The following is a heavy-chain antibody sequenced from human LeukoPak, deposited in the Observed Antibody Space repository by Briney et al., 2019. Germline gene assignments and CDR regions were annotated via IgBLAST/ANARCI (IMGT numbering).Heavy chain of an antibody. J-gene: IGHJ4*02. CDR3: AKGDSSGYYPIFDY. D-gene: IGHD3-22*01. CDR1: GFTFSSYA. CDR2: ISGSGGST. Sequence: GGSLRLSCAASGFTFSSYAMSWVRQAPGKGLEWVSAISGSGGSTYYADSVKGRFTISRDNSKNTLYLQMNSLRAEDAAVYYCAKGDSSGYYPIFDYWGQGTLVTVSS. V-gene: IGHV3-23*01.